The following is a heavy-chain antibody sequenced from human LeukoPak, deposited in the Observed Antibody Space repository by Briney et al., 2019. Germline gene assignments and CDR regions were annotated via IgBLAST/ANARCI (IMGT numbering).Heavy chain of an antibody. J-gene: IGHJ4*02. V-gene: IGHV3-23*01. D-gene: IGHD3-10*01. Sequence: GGSLRLSCAASGFTFSSYGMSWVRQAPGKGLEWVSAISGSGGSTYYADSVKGRFTISRDNSKNTLYLQMNSLRAEDTAVYYCAKGRLWFGESFDYWGQGTLVTVSS. CDR3: AKGRLWFGESFDY. CDR1: GFTFSSYG. CDR2: ISGSGGST.